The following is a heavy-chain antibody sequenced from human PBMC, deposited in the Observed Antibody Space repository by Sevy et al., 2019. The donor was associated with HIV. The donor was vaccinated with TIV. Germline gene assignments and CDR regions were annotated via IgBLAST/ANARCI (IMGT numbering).Heavy chain of an antibody. CDR3: VREGVGGYSYSLDC. CDR1: GFTFSSYG. J-gene: IGHJ4*02. CDR2: ISYDGSNK. Sequence: GGSLRLSCAASGFTFSSYGMHWVRLAPGKGLEWVAVISYDGSNKYYADSVKGRFTISRDNSKNTLYLQMNSLRAEDTAVYYCVREGVGGYSYSLDCWGQGTLVTVSS. V-gene: IGHV3-30*03. D-gene: IGHD5-18*01.